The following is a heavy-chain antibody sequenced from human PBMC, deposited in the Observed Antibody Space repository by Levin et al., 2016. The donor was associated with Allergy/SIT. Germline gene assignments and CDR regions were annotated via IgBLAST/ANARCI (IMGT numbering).Heavy chain of an antibody. CDR2: IDPSDSYT. D-gene: IGHD6-13*01. J-gene: IGHJ6*03. V-gene: IGHV5-10-1*01. CDR3: ARHGIAAAGTGGYYYYYMDV. Sequence: GESLKISCKGSGYSFTSYWISWVRQMPGKGLEWMGRIDPSDSYTNYSPSFQGHVTISADKSISTAYLQWSSLKASDTAMYYCARHGIAAAGTGGYYYYYMDVWGKGTTVTVSS. CDR1: GYSFTSYW.